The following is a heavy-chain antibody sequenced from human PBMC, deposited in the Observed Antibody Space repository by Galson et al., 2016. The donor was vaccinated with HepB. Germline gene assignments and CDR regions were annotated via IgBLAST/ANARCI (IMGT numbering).Heavy chain of an antibody. CDR1: GFTFSIYN. Sequence: SLRLSCAASGFTFSIYNMYWVRQTPGKGLEYVSNFGESGGSPSYADSVRDRFTVSRDNSKNSLSLHMSSLRTEDSAVYYCVAWGPRLIWGQGTLVTVSS. D-gene: IGHD3-16*01. CDR3: VAWGPRLI. V-gene: IGHV3-64D*06. CDR2: FGESGGSP. J-gene: IGHJ4*02.